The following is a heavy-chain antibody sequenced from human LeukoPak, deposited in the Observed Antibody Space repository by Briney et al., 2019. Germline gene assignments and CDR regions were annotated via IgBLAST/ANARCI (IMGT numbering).Heavy chain of an antibody. CDR2: FDPEDGET. J-gene: IGHJ4*02. V-gene: IGHV1-24*01. CDR1: GYTFTSYG. Sequence: ASVKVSCKASGYTFTSYGISWVRQAPGQGLEWMGGFDPEDGETIYAQKFQGRVTMTEDTSTDTAYMELSSLRSEDTAVYYCATGRTYYYDSSGYYFDYWGQGTLVTVSS. CDR3: ATGRTYYYDSSGYYFDY. D-gene: IGHD3-22*01.